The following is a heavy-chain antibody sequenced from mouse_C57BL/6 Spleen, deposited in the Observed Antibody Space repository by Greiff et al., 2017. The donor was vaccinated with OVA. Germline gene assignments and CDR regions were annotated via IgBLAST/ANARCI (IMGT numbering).Heavy chain of an antibody. D-gene: IGHD2-4*01. CDR3: AREGLRPLNYYALDY. V-gene: IGHV1-50*01. CDR1: GYTFTRYW. CDR2: IDPSDSYT. J-gene: IGHJ4*01. Sequence: QVQLQQPGAELVKPGASVKLSCKASGYTFTRYWMQWVKQRPGQGLEWIGEIDPSDSYTNYNQKNNAQATLTVDTSSSTAYMLLRRLTSEDSAVYYCAREGLRPLNYYALDYWGQGTSVTVSS.